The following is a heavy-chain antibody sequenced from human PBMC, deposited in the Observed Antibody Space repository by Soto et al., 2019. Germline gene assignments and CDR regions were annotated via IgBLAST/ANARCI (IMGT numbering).Heavy chain of an antibody. CDR3: ARDGGYYDSSGYKAGWFDP. Sequence: SVKVSCKASGGTFSSYAISWVRQAPGQGLEWMGGIIPIFGTANYAQKFQGRVTITADKSTSTAYMELSSLRSEDTAVYYCARDGGYYDSSGYKAGWFDPWGQGTLVTVPS. CDR2: IIPIFGTA. J-gene: IGHJ5*02. CDR1: GGTFSSYA. V-gene: IGHV1-69*06. D-gene: IGHD3-22*01.